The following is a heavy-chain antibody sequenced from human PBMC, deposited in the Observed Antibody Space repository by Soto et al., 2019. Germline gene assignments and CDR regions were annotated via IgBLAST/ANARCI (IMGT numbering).Heavy chain of an antibody. CDR2: ISGSGGST. V-gene: IGHV3-23*01. CDR1: GCTFSSYA. Sequence: PGGSLRLSCTASGCTFSSYAMSWVRQAPGKGLEWVSAISGSGGSTYYADSVKGRFTISRDNSKNTLYLQMNSLRAEDTAVYYCSKGLRTGTTVVYYWGQGSLVTGSS. J-gene: IGHJ4*02. D-gene: IGHD1-1*01. CDR3: SKGLRTGTTVVYY.